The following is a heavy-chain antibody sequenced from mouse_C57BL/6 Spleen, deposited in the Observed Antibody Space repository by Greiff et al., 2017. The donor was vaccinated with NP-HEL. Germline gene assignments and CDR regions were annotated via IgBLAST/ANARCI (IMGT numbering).Heavy chain of an antibody. CDR1: GYAFSSSW. V-gene: IGHV1-82*01. D-gene: IGHD1-1*01. J-gene: IGHJ1*03. CDR2: IYPGDGDT. CDR3: ASLKDYGSSYDWYFDV. Sequence: QVQLKQSGPELVKPGASVKISCKASGYAFSSSWMNWVKQRPGKGLEWIGRIYPGDGDTNYNGKFKGKATLTADNSSSTAYMRLSSLTSEDSAVYFCASLKDYGSSYDWYFDVWGTGTTVTVSS.